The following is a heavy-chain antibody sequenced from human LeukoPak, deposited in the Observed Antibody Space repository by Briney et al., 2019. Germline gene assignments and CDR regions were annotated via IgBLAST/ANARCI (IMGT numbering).Heavy chain of an antibody. CDR3: AGLDYYDSSSTY. Sequence: SETLSLTCTASGGSISSGSYYWSWIRQPAGTGLEWIGRIYTSGSTNYNPSLKSRVTISVDTSKNQFSLKLSSLTAADTAVYYCAGLDYYDSSSTYWGQGTLVTVSS. CDR2: IYTSGST. J-gene: IGHJ4*02. CDR1: GGSISSGSYY. D-gene: IGHD3-22*01. V-gene: IGHV4-61*02.